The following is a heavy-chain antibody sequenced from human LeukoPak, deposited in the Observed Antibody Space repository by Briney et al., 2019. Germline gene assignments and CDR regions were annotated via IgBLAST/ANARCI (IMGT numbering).Heavy chain of an antibody. J-gene: IGHJ4*02. CDR2: MNPNNGDT. D-gene: IGHD3-10*01. V-gene: IGHV1-8*01. CDR3: ARGEDHYASENYAFAGY. CDR1: GYTFSSYD. Sequence: ASVKVSCKASGYTFSSYDITWVRQATGQGLEWMGWMNPNNGDTGYAQKFQGRLVMTRDTSISTAYMELSSLRSEDTAVYCCARGEDHYASENYAFAGYWGQGTLVTVSS.